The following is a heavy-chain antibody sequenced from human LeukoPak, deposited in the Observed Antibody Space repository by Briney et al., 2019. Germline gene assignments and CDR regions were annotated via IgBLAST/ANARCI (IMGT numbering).Heavy chain of an antibody. J-gene: IGHJ4*02. CDR3: ASLPTGDDGYFDY. D-gene: IGHD7-27*01. CDR2: IIPIFGTA. Sequence: SVKVSCKASGGTFSSYAISWVRQAPGQGLEWMGGIIPIFGTANYAQKFQGRVTITADESTSTAYMELSSLRSEDTAVYYCASLPTGDDGYFDYWGQGTLVTVSS. V-gene: IGHV1-69*13. CDR1: GGTFSSYA.